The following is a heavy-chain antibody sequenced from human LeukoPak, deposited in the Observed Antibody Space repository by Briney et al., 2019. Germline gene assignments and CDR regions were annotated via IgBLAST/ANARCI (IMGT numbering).Heavy chain of an antibody. CDR1: GLTFSSYS. Sequence: GGSLRLSCAASGLTFSSYSMNWVRQAPGKGLVWVSSISSSSTYIYYADPVKGRFTISRDNAKKSLYLQMNSLRADDAAVYYCAREPTSMGSDYWGQGTLVTVSS. D-gene: IGHD5-18*01. V-gene: IGHV3-21*01. J-gene: IGHJ4*02. CDR3: AREPTSMGSDY. CDR2: ISSSSTYI.